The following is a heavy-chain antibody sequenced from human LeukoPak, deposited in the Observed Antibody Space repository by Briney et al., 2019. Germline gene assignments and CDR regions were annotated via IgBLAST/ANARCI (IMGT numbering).Heavy chain of an antibody. J-gene: IGHJ4*02. D-gene: IGHD3-10*01. CDR1: GFTFSRYA. CDR3: ARTPEPNYGSGSTAFLDY. Sequence: GGSLRLSCAASGFTFSRYAMSWVRQAPGKGLEWVSAISGSGGSTYYADSVKGRFTISRDNSKNTLYLQMNSLRAEDTAVYNCARTPEPNYGSGSTAFLDYWGQGTLVTVSS. CDR2: ISGSGGST. V-gene: IGHV3-23*01.